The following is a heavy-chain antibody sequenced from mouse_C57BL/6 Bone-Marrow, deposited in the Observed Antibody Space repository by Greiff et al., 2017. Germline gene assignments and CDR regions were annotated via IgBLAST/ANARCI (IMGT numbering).Heavy chain of an antibody. J-gene: IGHJ2*01. CDR1: GFTFTSYW. CDR2: IHPRSGST. CDR3: ARGVVDGGIDY. D-gene: IGHD1-1*02. Sequence: QVQLKQSGAELVKPGASVKLSCKASGFTFTSYWMHWVQQRPGPGLEWLGKIHPRSGSTNYTETFKSKGTLTRDTSSSTAYLQLSSLTSEDAAVYYCARGVVDGGIDYWGKGTTLTVSS. V-gene: IGHV1-64*01.